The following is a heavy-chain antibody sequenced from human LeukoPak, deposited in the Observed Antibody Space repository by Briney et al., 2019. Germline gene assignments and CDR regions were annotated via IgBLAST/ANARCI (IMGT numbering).Heavy chain of an antibody. J-gene: IGHJ4*02. CDR1: GFTFNAFA. V-gene: IGHV3-30*02. Sequence: GGSLRLSCEASGFTFNAFAMHWVRQAPGKGLEWVSVIRKDGYSQKYAGSVEGRFTISRDNSKNTVFLHLTSLRSEDTAMYYCAKDRGDFPPYFDFWGQGTLVTVSS. D-gene: IGHD2-21*02. CDR3: AKDRGDFPPYFDF. CDR2: IRKDGYSQ.